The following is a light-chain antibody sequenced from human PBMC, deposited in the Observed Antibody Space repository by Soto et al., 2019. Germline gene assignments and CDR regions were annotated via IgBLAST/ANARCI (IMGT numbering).Light chain of an antibody. CDR3: RQHKNHSPT. Sequence: ILLTQSPGTLSLSPGERATLSCRASQSDTKSNLIWYQQQPGQAPRLLIYGASTRATGIPARFSGSGSGTDFTLDISRVETDDVGIYYCRQHKNHSPTFGQGTRLEIK. J-gene: IGKJ5*01. CDR1: QSDTKSN. V-gene: IGKV3-20*01. CDR2: GAS.